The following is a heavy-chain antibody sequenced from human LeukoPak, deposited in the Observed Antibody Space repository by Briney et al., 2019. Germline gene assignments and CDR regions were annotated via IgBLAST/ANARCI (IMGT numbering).Heavy chain of an antibody. CDR1: GFTFSSYS. CDR2: ISSSSSYI. Sequence: PGVSLRLSCAASGFTFSSYSMNWVRQAPGKGLEWVSSISSSSSYIYYADSVKGRFTISRDNAKNSLYLQMNSLRAEDTAVYYCARDDGGREGDYEPYYFDYWGQGTLVTVFS. V-gene: IGHV3-21*01. D-gene: IGHD3-22*01. J-gene: IGHJ4*02. CDR3: ARDDGGREGDYEPYYFDY.